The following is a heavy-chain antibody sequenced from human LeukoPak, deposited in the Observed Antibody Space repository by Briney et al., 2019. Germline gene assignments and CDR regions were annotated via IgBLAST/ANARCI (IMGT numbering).Heavy chain of an antibody. CDR3: AREILGYCSGGSFQHVVTAFDI. CDR2: IYTSGST. D-gene: IGHD2-15*01. Sequence: SETLSLTCTVSGGSISSYYWSWIRQTAGKGLEWIGRIYTSGSTNYNPSLKTRVTMSVDTSKNQFSLKLSSVTAADTAVYYCAREILGYCSGGSFQHVVTAFDIWGQGTMVTVSS. V-gene: IGHV4-4*07. CDR1: GGSISSYY. J-gene: IGHJ3*02.